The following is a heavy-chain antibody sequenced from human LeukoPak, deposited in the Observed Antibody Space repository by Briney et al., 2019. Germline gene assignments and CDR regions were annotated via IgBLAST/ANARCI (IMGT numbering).Heavy chain of an antibody. CDR1: GGSISSYY. CDR2: IYTSGST. J-gene: IGHJ5*02. CDR3: ARWEAAAGTRWFDP. D-gene: IGHD6-13*01. Sequence: SETLSLTCTVSGGSISSYYWSWIRQPPGKGLEWIGYIYTSGSTNYNPSLKSRVTISVDTSKNQFSLKLSSVTAADTAVYYCARWEAAAGTRWFDPWGQGTLVTVSS. V-gene: IGHV4-4*09.